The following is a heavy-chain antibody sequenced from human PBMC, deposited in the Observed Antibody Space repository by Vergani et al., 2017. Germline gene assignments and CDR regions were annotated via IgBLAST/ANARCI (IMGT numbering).Heavy chain of an antibody. V-gene: IGHV3-23*04. CDR3: AKQYFVSGNYLFDY. D-gene: IGHD3-10*01. CDR2: ISGSGVSA. J-gene: IGHJ4*02. CDR1: EDNFNNHF. Sequence: EVQLVQSGPEVKKPGESLKISCKGSEDNFNNHFIAWVRQAPGKGLEWVSGISGSGVSAYYTDSVKGRFTISRDNSKNMLFLQMNNLRTEDTAIYYCAKQYFVSGNYLFDYWGQGTLVTVSS.